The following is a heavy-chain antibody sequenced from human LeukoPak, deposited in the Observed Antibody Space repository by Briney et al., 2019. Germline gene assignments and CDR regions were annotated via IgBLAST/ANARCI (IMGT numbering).Heavy chain of an antibody. D-gene: IGHD4-23*01. Sequence: GASVTVSCKASGYTFTSYGMSWVRQAPGQSLEWMGWISAYNGNTNYAQKFQDRVTMTTDTSTSTAYMELRSLRSDDPAVYYCARDHSYGGKELAYWGQGTLVTVSS. J-gene: IGHJ4*02. CDR2: ISAYNGNT. CDR3: ARDHSYGGKELAY. V-gene: IGHV1-18*01. CDR1: GYTFTSYG.